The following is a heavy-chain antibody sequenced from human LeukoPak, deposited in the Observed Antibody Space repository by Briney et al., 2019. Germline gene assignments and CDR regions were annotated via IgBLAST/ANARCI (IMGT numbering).Heavy chain of an antibody. CDR3: ARDGSGSYYFPYYYYYCTDV. Sequence: GGSLRLSCAASGFTFSSYSMNGVRQAPGKGLVWVSSISSSSSYIYYADSVKGRFTISRDNAKNSLYLQMNSLRAEDTAVFYCARDGSGSYYFPYYYYYCTDVWSKGPTVTVSS. D-gene: IGHD3-10*01. V-gene: IGHV3-21*01. CDR2: ISSSSSYI. CDR1: GFTFSSYS. J-gene: IGHJ6*04.